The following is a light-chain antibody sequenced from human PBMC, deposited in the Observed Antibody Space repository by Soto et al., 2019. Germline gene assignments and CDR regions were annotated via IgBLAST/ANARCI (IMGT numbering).Light chain of an antibody. CDR1: QSISSSY. J-gene: IGKJ3*01. CDR2: GAS. V-gene: IGKV3-20*01. Sequence: EIVLTQSPGTLSLSPGERATLSCRASQSISSSYLAWYQQRPGQAPRLLIFGASYRATGIPDRFSGSGSGTDFTLTISRLEPEDFAVYYCQQYSSSPPYFTFGPGTRVDSK. CDR3: QQYSSSPPYFT.